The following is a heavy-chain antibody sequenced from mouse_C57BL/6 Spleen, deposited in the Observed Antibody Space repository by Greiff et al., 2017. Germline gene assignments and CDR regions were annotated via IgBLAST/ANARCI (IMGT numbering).Heavy chain of an antibody. CDR2: ISDGGSYT. CDR3: ARDYSNHYWYFDV. V-gene: IGHV5-4*01. D-gene: IGHD2-5*01. Sequence: EVKLMESGGGLVKPGGSLKLSCAASGFTFSSYAMSWVRQTPEKRLEWVATISDGGSYTYYPDNVKGRFTISRDNAKNNLYLQMSHLKSEDTAMYYCARDYSNHYWYFDVWGTGTTVTVSS. CDR1: GFTFSSYA. J-gene: IGHJ1*03.